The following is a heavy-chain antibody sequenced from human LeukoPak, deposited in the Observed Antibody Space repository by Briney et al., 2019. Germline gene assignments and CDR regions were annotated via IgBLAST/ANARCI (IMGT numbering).Heavy chain of an antibody. Sequence: KSGGSLRLSCVASGFTFGKYWMSWVRQAPGKGLEWVSYISTTGDSISYADSVKGRFTISRDNAKRSLYLQMNSLRADDTAVYYCARGHTMIFYWGQGTRVTVSS. CDR2: ISTTGDSI. D-gene: IGHD3-22*01. CDR1: GFTFGKYW. J-gene: IGHJ4*02. V-gene: IGHV3-11*01. CDR3: ARGHTMIFY.